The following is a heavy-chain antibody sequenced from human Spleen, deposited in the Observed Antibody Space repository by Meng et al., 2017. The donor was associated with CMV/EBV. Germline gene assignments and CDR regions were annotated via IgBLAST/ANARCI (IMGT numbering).Heavy chain of an antibody. CDR2: IFSHGST. Sequence: GGSLRLSCAASGFAVGRNYMSWVRRASGKGLEWVSSIFSHGSTYYADSVKGRFTISRDTSNNMLYLQMNRLRAEDTALYYCASDYGSGSNIAYHYYYGLGVWGQGTTVTVSS. D-gene: IGHD3-10*01. CDR1: GFAVGRNY. CDR3: ASDYGSGSNIAYHYYYGLGV. J-gene: IGHJ6*02. V-gene: IGHV3-53*01.